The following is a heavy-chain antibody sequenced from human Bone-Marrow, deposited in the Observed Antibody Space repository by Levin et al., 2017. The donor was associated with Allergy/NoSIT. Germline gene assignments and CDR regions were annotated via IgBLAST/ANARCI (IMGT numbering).Heavy chain of an antibody. V-gene: IGHV3-23*01. J-gene: IGHJ4*02. CDR1: GFTFSSYA. CDR2: LTGSGGTT. Sequence: GESLKISCAASGFTFSSYAMSWVRQAPGKGLEWVSTLTGSGGTTYYADSVKGRFTISRDNFKNTLYLQMNSLRAEDTAVYFCAKDLADGVSYSFDYWGQGTLVTVSS. CDR3: AKDLADGVSYSFDY. D-gene: IGHD1-26*01.